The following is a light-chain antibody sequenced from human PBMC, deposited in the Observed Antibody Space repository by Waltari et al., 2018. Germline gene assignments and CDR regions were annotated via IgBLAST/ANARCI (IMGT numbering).Light chain of an antibody. V-gene: IGLV2-8*01. J-gene: IGLJ2*01. CDR3: SSYAGSNNVV. CDR1: SIDVGGYSY. Sequence: QSALTQPPSASGSPGQSVTISCTGTSIDVGGYSYVSWYQQHPGNAPKLIMFEVFQRPSGVPVCFSGSSAGNTAALTVAGLRSEDEAEYYCSSYAGSNNVVFGGGTKLTVL. CDR2: EVF.